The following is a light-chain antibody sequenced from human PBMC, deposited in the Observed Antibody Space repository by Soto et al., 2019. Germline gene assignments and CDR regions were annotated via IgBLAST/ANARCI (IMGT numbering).Light chain of an antibody. CDR2: GAS. J-gene: IGKJ2*01. CDR3: LQSGKSPLT. V-gene: IGKV3-20*01. CDR1: RRISSDY. Sequence: EVVLTQSPGTLSLSPGERATLSCRPSRRISSDYLAWYQQQPGQAPRLLIDGASRRATDIPDRFTGSGSGTGFTHIISRLEPDDCVVYYCLQSGKSPLTFGQRTRLEIK.